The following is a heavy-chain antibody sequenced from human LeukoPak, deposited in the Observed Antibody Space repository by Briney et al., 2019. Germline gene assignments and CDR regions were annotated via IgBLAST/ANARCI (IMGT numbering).Heavy chain of an antibody. CDR3: AKDSVEYYYDSSGYSPFDY. D-gene: IGHD3-22*01. J-gene: IGHJ4*02. CDR1: GFTFNDYT. V-gene: IGHV3-43*01. Sequence: GGSLRLSCAASGFTFNDYTMYWVRQAPGKGLEWVSLITWDGGDTYYADSVKGRFTISRDNSKNSLYLQMNSLRSEDTALYYCAKDSVEYYYDSSGYSPFDYWDQGTLVTVSS. CDR2: ITWDGGDT.